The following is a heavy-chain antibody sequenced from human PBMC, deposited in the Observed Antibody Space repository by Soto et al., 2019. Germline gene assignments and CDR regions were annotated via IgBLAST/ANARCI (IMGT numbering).Heavy chain of an antibody. CDR2: INHSGST. Sequence: QVQLQQWGAGLLKPSETLSLTCAVYGGSFSGYYWSWNRQPPGKGLEWIGDINHSGSTNYNPSLKXXVTISVGTSKNQVSLPMSCVSAADTAVYACARAYGGNVCDSWGQATRVTVSS. CDR1: GGSFSGYY. V-gene: IGHV4-34*01. CDR3: ARAYGGNVCDS. J-gene: IGHJ4*02. D-gene: IGHD4-17*01.